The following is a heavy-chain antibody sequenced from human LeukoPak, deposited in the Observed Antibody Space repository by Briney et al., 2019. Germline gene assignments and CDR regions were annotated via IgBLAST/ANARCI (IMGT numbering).Heavy chain of an antibody. D-gene: IGHD6-19*01. V-gene: IGHV3-30*04. J-gene: IGHJ4*02. CDR2: ISYDGSNK. CDR1: GFTFSSYA. Sequence: PGGSLRLSCAASGFTFSSYAMHWVRQAPGKGLEWVAVISYDGSNKYYADSVKGRFTISRDNSKNTLYLQMNSLRAEDTAVYYCAKVDVPLSISSGWYGLDYWGQGTLVTVSS. CDR3: AKVDVPLSISSGWYGLDY.